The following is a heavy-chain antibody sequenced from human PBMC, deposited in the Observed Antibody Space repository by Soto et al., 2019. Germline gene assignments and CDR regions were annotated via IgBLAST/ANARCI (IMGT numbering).Heavy chain of an antibody. J-gene: IGHJ4*02. D-gene: IGHD3-22*01. V-gene: IGHV4-61*01. Sequence: SETLSLTCTVSGGSVNIGNYYWSWIRQPPGKGLERIGYIFNSGNAHYSPSLKTRVTTSVDTSKNQFSLKLSSVTAADTAVYYCARVYVTGGYLHFANWGQGSLVTVSS. CDR3: ARVYVTGGYLHFAN. CDR2: IFNSGNA. CDR1: GGSVNIGNYY.